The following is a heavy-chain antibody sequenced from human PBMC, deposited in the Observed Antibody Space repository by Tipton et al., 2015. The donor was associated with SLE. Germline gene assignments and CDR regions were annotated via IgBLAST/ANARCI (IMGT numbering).Heavy chain of an antibody. D-gene: IGHD3-9*01. J-gene: IGHJ3*01. CDR3: ASLTGVGDDAFDF. CDR1: GFTFGKHG. CDR2: IWFDGNNK. Sequence: SLRLSCAASGFTFGKHGMHWVRQAPGKGLEWVAVIWFDGNNKYYADSVKGRFTISRDNSKNTTTLQMNSLRAEDTAVYYCASLTGVGDDAFDFWGQGTMVTVSS. V-gene: IGHV3-33*03.